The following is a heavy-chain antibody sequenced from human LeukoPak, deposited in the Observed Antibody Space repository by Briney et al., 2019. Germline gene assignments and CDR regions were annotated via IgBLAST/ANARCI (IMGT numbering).Heavy chain of an antibody. CDR1: GFSLSTSGMC. CDR3: ARLPTGTTDYYYYGMDV. J-gene: IGHJ6*02. CDR2: IDWDDDK. D-gene: IGHD1-1*01. V-gene: IGHV2-70*01. Sequence: SGPTLVNPTQTLTLTCTFSGFSLSTSGMCVSWIRQPPGKALEWLALIDWDDDKYYSTSLKTRLTISKDTSKNQVVLTMTNMDPVDTATYYCARLPTGTTDYYYYGMDVWGQGTTVTVSS.